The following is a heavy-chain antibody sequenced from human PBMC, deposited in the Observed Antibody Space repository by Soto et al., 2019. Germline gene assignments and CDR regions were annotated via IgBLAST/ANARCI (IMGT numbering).Heavy chain of an antibody. J-gene: IGHJ3*02. CDR1: GYTCTSYG. V-gene: IGHV1-18*01. D-gene: IGHD3-22*01. CDR2: ISADNGNT. CDR3: ARTKGYYDSSGYYWGDAFDI. Sequence: QVQLLQSGAEVKKPGASVKVSCKASGYTCTSYGISWVRQAPGQGLEWMGWISADNGNTNYAHKLQGRVTRTTDTSTSTAYMELMSLKADGTAVYYCARTKGYYDSSGYYWGDAFDIWGQGTMVTVSS.